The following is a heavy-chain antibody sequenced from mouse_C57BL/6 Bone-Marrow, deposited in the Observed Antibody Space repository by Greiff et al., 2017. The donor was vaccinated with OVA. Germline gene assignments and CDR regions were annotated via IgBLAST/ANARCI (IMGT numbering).Heavy chain of an antibody. V-gene: IGHV1-81*01. J-gene: IGHJ4*01. CDR3: ARSGAMGY. CDR2: IYPRSGNT. CDR1: GYTFTSYG. Sequence: VQLQQSGAELARPGASVKLSCKASGYTFTSYGISWVKQRTGQGLEWIGEIYPRSGNTYYNEKFKGKATLTADKTSSTAYMELRSLTSEDSAGYFCARSGAMGYWGQGTSVTVSA.